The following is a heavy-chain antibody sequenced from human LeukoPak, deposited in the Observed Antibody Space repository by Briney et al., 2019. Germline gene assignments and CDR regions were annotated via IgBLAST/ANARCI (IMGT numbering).Heavy chain of an antibody. D-gene: IGHD3-10*01. CDR3: ARVLGYYGSSWFDP. Sequence: GESLKISCKASGYTFTSYGISWVRQAPGQGLEWMGWISAYNGNTNYAQKLQGRVTMTTDTSTSTAYMELRSLRSDDTAVYYCARVLGYYGSSWFDPWGQGTLVTVSS. CDR1: GYTFTSYG. CDR2: ISAYNGNT. V-gene: IGHV1-18*01. J-gene: IGHJ5*02.